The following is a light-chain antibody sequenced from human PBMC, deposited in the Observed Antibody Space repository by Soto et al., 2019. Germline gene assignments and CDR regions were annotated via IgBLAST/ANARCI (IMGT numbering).Light chain of an antibody. V-gene: IGKV3-15*01. Sequence: EIVMTQSLATLSVSPGERATLSCRASQSVNSNLAWYQQKPGQAPRLLIYGASIRASGIPARFSGSGSGTEFTLTITSLQSEDFAVYFCQEYNNRKMFGQGTK. J-gene: IGKJ1*01. CDR2: GAS. CDR3: QEYNNRKM. CDR1: QSVNSN.